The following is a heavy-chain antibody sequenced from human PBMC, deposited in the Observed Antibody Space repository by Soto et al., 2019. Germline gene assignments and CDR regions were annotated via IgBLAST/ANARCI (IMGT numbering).Heavy chain of an antibody. D-gene: IGHD3-3*01. CDR1: GFAFSSYW. V-gene: IGHV3-74*01. Sequence: EVQLVESGGGLVQPGGSLRLPCAASGFAFSSYWIHWVRQAPGEGLVWVSRIKGDVITTNYADSVKGRFTISRDNAKNTVFLQMNSLRAEDTAVYFCARGAFGAYYLDSWGQGTLVTVSS. CDR2: IKGDVITT. J-gene: IGHJ5*01. CDR3: ARGAFGAYYLDS.